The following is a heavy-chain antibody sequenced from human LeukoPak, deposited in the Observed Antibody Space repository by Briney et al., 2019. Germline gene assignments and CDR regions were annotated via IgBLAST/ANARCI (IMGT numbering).Heavy chain of an antibody. CDR3: ARDTYGSGSYFGEGAIGIDY. V-gene: IGHV3-33*01. CDR2: IWYDGSNK. CDR1: GFTFSSYG. J-gene: IGHJ4*02. Sequence: QPGRPLRLSCAASGFTFSSYGMHWVRQAPGKGLEWVAVIWYDGSNKYYADSVKGRFTISRDNSKNTLYLQMNSLRAEDTAVYYCARDTYGSGSYFGEGAIGIDYWGQGTLVTVSS. D-gene: IGHD3-10*01.